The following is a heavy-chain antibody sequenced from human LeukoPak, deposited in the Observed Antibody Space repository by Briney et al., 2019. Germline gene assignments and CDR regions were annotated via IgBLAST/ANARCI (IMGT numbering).Heavy chain of an antibody. Sequence: GRSLRLSCAASGFTFSSYSMNWVRQAPGKGLEWVSSISSSSSYIYYADSVKGRFTISRDNAKNTLYLQMNSLRAEDTAVYYCARESGIAAALDLWGQGTLVTVSS. J-gene: IGHJ5*02. CDR1: GFTFSSYS. CDR2: ISSSSSYI. D-gene: IGHD6-13*01. V-gene: IGHV3-21*01. CDR3: ARESGIAAALDL.